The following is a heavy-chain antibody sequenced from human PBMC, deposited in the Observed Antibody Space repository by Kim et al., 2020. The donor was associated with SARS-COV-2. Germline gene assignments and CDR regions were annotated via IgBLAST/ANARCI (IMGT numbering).Heavy chain of an antibody. CDR1: GLSFDDSA. CDR3: ARGNYYESVSLSDYYNGMDV. J-gene: IGHJ6*02. V-gene: IGHV3-30-3*01. Sequence: GGSLRLSCAASGLSFDDSAMNWVRQPPGKGLEWVAVISYDGRNKDYADSVKGRFTISRDNSKRTLYLQMNSLRVEDTAVYYCARGNYYESVSLSDYYNGMDVWGQWTTVTVSS. CDR2: ISYDGRNK. D-gene: IGHD3-10*01.